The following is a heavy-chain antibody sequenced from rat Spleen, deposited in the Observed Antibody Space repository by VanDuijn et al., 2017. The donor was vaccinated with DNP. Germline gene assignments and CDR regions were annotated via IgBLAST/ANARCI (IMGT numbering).Heavy chain of an antibody. Sequence: EVQLVESGGGLVQPGRSLKLSCAASGFTFSDYYMAWVRQAPKKGLEWVASISYEGSSTYYVDSVKGRFTISRDNAKSTLYLQMNSLRSEDTATYYCASLHYSGDPYAMDAWGQGTSVTVSS. CDR2: ISYEGSST. D-gene: IGHD1-1*01. CDR1: GFTFSDYY. CDR3: ASLHYSGDPYAMDA. V-gene: IGHV5-22*01. J-gene: IGHJ4*01.